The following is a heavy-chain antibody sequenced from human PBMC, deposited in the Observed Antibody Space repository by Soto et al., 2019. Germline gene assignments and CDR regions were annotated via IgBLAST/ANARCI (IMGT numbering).Heavy chain of an antibody. CDR3: ARDGCSSTSCSIPDYYYYYGMDV. J-gene: IGHJ6*02. CDR1: GYTFTGYY. Sequence: AASVKVSCKASGYTFTGYYMHWVRQAPGQGLEWMGWINPNSGGTNYAQKFQGWVTMTRDTSISTAYMELSRLRSDDTAVYYCARDGCSSTSCSIPDYYYYYGMDVWGQGTTVTVSS. D-gene: IGHD2-2*01. CDR2: INPNSGGT. V-gene: IGHV1-2*04.